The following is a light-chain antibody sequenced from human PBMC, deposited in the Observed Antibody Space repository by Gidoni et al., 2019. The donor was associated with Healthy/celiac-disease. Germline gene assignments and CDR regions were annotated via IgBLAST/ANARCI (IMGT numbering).Light chain of an antibody. Sequence: EIVLPQPPGTLSLSPGESATLSCRASQRVSSSYLAWYQQKPGQAPRLLIYGASSRATGIPDRFSGSGSGTDFTLTISRLEPEDFAVYYCQQYGSSPPLYTFGQGTKLEIK. CDR2: GAS. J-gene: IGKJ2*01. V-gene: IGKV3-20*01. CDR3: QQYGSSPPLYT. CDR1: QRVSSSY.